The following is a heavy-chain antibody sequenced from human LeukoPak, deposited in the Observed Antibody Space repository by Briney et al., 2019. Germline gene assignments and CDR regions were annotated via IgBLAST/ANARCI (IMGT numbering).Heavy chain of an antibody. V-gene: IGHV1-46*01. D-gene: IGHD3-9*01. CDR3: ARDGDVLRVFDWPLWFDP. Sequence: ASVKVSCKASGYTFTSYYMHWVRQAPGQGLEWMGIINPSGGSTSYAQKFQGRVTMTRDTSTSTVYMELSSLRSEDTAVYYCARDGDVLRVFDWPLWFDPWGQGTLVTVSS. CDR2: INPSGGST. J-gene: IGHJ5*02. CDR1: GYTFTSYY.